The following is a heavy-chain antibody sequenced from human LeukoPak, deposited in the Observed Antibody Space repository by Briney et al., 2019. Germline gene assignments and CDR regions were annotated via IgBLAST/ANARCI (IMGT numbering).Heavy chain of an antibody. CDR1: GGSFSGYY. D-gene: IGHD2-15*01. CDR2: INHSGST. CDR3: AREDVEALNWSDP. Sequence: SETLSLTCAVYGGSFSGYYWSWIRQPPGKGLEWIGEINHSGSTNYNPSLKSRVTISVDTSKNQFSLKLSSVTAADTAVYYCAREDVEALNWSDPWGQGTLVTVSS. J-gene: IGHJ5*02. V-gene: IGHV4-34*01.